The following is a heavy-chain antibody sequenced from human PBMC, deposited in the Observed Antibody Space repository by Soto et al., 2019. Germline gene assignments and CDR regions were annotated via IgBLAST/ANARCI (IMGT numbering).Heavy chain of an antibody. V-gene: IGHV3-20*04. Sequence: GGSLRLSCEASGFSFDDYGMSWVRQGPGKGLEWVSGINWNGDSTGYADSVKGRFTISRDSYKNILYLQMNSLRAEDTAVYYCARSHYYDSSGYFSAWFDPWGQGTLVTVSS. J-gene: IGHJ5*02. CDR1: GFSFDDYG. CDR3: ARSHYYDSSGYFSAWFDP. CDR2: INWNGDST. D-gene: IGHD3-22*01.